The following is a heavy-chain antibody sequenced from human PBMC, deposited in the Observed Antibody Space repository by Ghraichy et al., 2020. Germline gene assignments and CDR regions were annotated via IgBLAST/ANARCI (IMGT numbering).Heavy chain of an antibody. CDR1: GYTFTSYY. J-gene: IGHJ4*02. D-gene: IGHD6-13*01. CDR3: ARWRMQQLVQGGYFDY. Sequence: ASVKVSCKASGYTFTSYYMHLVRQAPGQGLEWMGIFNPNGVSTSYAQKFQGRVTMTRDTSTSPVYMELSSLRSEAPAVYYCARWRMQQLVQGGYFDYWGQGSLLSVSS. CDR2: FNPNGVST. V-gene: IGHV1-46*01.